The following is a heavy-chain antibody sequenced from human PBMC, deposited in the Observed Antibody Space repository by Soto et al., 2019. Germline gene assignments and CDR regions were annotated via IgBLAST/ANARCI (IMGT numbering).Heavy chain of an antibody. D-gene: IGHD3-3*01. CDR2: IIPIFGTA. CDR1: GGTFSSYA. J-gene: IGHJ6*02. CDR3: ARLKGVEYYDFWSGYYTVYYYYYGMDV. V-gene: IGHV1-69*13. Sequence: SVKVSCKASGGTFSSYAISWVRQAPGQGLEWMGGIIPIFGTANYAQKFQGRVTITADESTSTAYMELSSLRSEDTAMYYCARLKGVEYYDFWSGYYTVYYYYYGMDVWGQGTTVTVSS.